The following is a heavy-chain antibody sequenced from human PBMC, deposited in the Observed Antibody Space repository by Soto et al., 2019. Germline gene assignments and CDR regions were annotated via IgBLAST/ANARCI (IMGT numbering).Heavy chain of an antibody. J-gene: IGHJ4*02. CDR3: ARVRGAAADYSDF. Sequence: GGSLRLSCAASEFTFSNYAMSWVRQAPGKGLEWVSGISETGDNTNYADSVKGRFIISRDNAKNTLFLQMNSLRAEDMAVYYCARVRGAAADYSDFWGQGTLVTVSS. V-gene: IGHV3-23*01. CDR1: EFTFSNYA. D-gene: IGHD6-13*01. CDR2: ISETGDNT.